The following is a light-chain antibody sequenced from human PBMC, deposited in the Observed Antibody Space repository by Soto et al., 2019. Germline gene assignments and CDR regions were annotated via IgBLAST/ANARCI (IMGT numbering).Light chain of an antibody. V-gene: IGKV3-20*01. Sequence: ENLLTHSPGTLSLSQGERPTLSCTASQSLSNNFYLAWYQQKPGQAPRLLIYGASSRATGIPNRFSGSGSGTDFTLTISRLEPEDFAVYYCQQYGNSPQTFGQGTKVDIK. CDR3: QQYGNSPQT. CDR2: GAS. J-gene: IGKJ1*01. CDR1: QSLSNNFY.